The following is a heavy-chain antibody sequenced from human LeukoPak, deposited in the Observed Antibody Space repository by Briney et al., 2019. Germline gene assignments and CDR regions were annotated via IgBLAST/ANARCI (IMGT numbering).Heavy chain of an antibody. CDR1: GGSVSDNY. J-gene: IGHJ4*02. CDR2: MYHSGNT. Sequence: PSETLSLTCSVSGGSVSDNYWSWIRQPPGKGLEWIGYMYHSGNTNYNPSLKSRVTISVDTSKNQFSLKLSSVTAADTAVYYCARQIYSSGWYVFDYWGQGTLVTVSS. V-gene: IGHV4-59*08. CDR3: ARQIYSSGWYVFDY. D-gene: IGHD6-19*01.